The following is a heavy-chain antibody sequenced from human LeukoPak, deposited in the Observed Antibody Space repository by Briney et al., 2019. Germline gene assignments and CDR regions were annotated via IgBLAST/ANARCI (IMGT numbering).Heavy chain of an antibody. CDR3: ARDMGYQLPRHAFDI. CDR2: ISWNSGSI. D-gene: IGHD2-2*01. V-gene: IGHV3-9*01. Sequence: GRSLRLSCAASGFTFDDYAMHWVRQAPGKGLEWVSGISWNSGSIGCADSVKGRFTISRDNAKNSLYLQMNSLRAEDTAVYYCARDMGYQLPRHAFDIWGQGTMVTVSS. J-gene: IGHJ3*02. CDR1: GFTFDDYA.